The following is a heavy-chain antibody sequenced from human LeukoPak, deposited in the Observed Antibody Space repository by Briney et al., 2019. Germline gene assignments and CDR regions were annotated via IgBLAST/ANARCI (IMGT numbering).Heavy chain of an antibody. CDR2: ICYSGST. CDR1: GGSISSSSYY. D-gene: IGHD2-2*01. J-gene: IGHJ4*02. Sequence: SETLSLTCTVSGGSISSSSYYWGWIRQPPGKGLEGIGSICYSGSTYYNPSLKSRVTISVDTSKNQFSLKLSSVTAADTAVYYCARLGGIVVVPAAMRNMGAFDYWGQGTLVTVSS. CDR3: ARLGGIVVVPAAMRNMGAFDY. V-gene: IGHV4-39*01.